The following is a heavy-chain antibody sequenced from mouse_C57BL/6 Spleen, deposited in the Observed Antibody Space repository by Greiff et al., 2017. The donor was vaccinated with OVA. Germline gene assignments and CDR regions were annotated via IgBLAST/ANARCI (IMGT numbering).Heavy chain of an antibody. V-gene: IGHV1-80*01. CDR2: IYPGDGDT. Sequence: VHLVESGAELVKPGASVKISCKASGYAFSSYWMNWVKQRPGKGLEWIGQIYPGDGDTNYNGKFKGKATLTADKSSSTAYMQLSSLTSEDSAVYFCARDPSYAMDYWGQGTSVTVSS. J-gene: IGHJ4*01. CDR3: ARDPSYAMDY. CDR1: GYAFSSYW.